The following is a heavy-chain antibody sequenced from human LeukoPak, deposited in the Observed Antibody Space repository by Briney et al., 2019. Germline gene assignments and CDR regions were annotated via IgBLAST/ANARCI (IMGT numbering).Heavy chain of an antibody. J-gene: IGHJ5*02. CDR2: IIPIFGTA. Sequence: ASVKVSCKASGGTFSIYAISWVRQAPGQGLEWIGGIIPIFGTANYTQKFQGRVTITTHESTSTAYMELSSLRSEDRAVYYCARNPRAADGRWFDPWGQGTLVTVSS. D-gene: IGHD5-24*01. V-gene: IGHV1-69*05. CDR3: ARNPRAADGRWFDP. CDR1: GGTFSIYA.